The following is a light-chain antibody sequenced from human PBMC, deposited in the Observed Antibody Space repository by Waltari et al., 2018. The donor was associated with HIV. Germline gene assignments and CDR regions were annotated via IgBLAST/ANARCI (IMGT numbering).Light chain of an antibody. J-gene: IGLJ2*01. CDR3: AAWDDSLNGVI. Sequence: QSVLTQPPSASGTPVQRVTISCSGSSSNIGSNTVNWYQQLPGTAPKLLIYNNNQRPSGVPDRFSGSKSGTSASLAISGLQSEDEADYYCAAWDDSLNGVIFGGGTKLTVL. CDR1: SSNIGSNT. V-gene: IGLV1-44*01. CDR2: NNN.